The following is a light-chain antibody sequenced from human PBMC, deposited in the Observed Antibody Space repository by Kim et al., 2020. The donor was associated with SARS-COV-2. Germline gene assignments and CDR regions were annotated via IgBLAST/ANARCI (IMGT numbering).Light chain of an antibody. J-gene: IGKJ4*01. V-gene: IGKV1-5*01. Sequence: ASAGDRVTITCRASQSISSWLAWYQQKPGKAPKLLIYDASSLESGVPSRFSGSGSGTEFTLTISSLQPDDFATYYCQQYNSYSPTFGGGTKVDI. CDR2: DAS. CDR3: QQYNSYSPT. CDR1: QSISSW.